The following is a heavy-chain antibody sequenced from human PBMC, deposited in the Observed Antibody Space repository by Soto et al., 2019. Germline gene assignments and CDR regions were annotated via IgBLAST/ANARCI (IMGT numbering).Heavy chain of an antibody. CDR2: TYYRSKWYN. CDR1: GDSVSSNSAA. J-gene: IGHJ4*02. CDR3: ARDWYSSSYCYFDY. Sequence: PSQTVSITYAISGDSVSSNSAAWNWIRQSPSRGLEWLGRTYYRSKWYNDYAVSVKSRITINPDTSKNQFSLQLNSVTPEDTAVYYCARDWYSSSYCYFDYWGQGTLVTVSS. V-gene: IGHV6-1*01. D-gene: IGHD6-6*01.